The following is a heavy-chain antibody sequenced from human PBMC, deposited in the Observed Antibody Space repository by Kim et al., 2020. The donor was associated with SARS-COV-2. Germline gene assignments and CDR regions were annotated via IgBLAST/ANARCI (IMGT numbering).Heavy chain of an antibody. V-gene: IGHV4-59*13. CDR2: IYYSGST. J-gene: IGHJ6*02. Sequence: SETLSLTCTVSGGSISSYYWSWIRQPPGKGLEWIGYIYYSGSTNYNPSLKSRVTISVDTSKNQFSLKLSSVTAADTAVYYCARGRFEGSSSWYSTYYGMDVWGQGTTVTVSS. CDR3: ARGRFEGSSSWYSTYYGMDV. D-gene: IGHD6-13*01. CDR1: GGSISSYY.